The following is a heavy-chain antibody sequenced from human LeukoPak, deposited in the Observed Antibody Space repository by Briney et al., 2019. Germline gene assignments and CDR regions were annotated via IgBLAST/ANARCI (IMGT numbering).Heavy chain of an antibody. CDR1: GGTFSSYA. D-gene: IGHD3-10*01. CDR2: IIPIFGTA. CDR3: ASRYGSGSFPLYYFDY. J-gene: IGHJ4*02. V-gene: IGHV1-69*13. Sequence: SVKVSCKASGGTFSSYAISWVRQAPGQGLEWMGGIIPIFGTANYAQKFQGRVTITADESTSTAYMELSSLRSEDTAVYYCASRYGSGSFPLYYFDYWGRGTLVTVSS.